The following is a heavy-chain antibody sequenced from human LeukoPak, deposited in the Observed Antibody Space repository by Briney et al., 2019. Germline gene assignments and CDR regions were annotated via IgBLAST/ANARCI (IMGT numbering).Heavy chain of an antibody. CDR3: AREELRVLRFLEWLPGDY. D-gene: IGHD3-3*01. Sequence: ASVKVSCKASGYTFTGYYMHWGRQAPGQGLEWMGWINPNSGGTNYAQKFQGRVTMTRDTSISTAYMELSRLRSDDTAAYYCAREELRVLRFLEWLPGDYWGQGTLVTVSS. J-gene: IGHJ4*02. CDR1: GYTFTGYY. V-gene: IGHV1-2*02. CDR2: INPNSGGT.